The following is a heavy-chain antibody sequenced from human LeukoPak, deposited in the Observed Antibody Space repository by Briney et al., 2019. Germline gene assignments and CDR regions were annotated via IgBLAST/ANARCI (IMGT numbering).Heavy chain of an antibody. Sequence: GGSLRLSCAASGFSFTTFWVSWVRQAPGKGLEWVAFIRYDGVNKYYADSVKGRFTISRDNSKNTLYLQMNSLRAEDTAVYYCAKDPSAADGPSFDYWGQGTLVIVSS. CDR1: GFSFTTFW. CDR2: IRYDGVNK. V-gene: IGHV3-30*02. J-gene: IGHJ4*02. D-gene: IGHD3/OR15-3a*01. CDR3: AKDPSAADGPSFDY.